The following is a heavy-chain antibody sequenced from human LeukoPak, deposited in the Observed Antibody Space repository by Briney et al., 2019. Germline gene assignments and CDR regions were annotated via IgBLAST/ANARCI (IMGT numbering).Heavy chain of an antibody. V-gene: IGHV3-48*04. J-gene: IGHJ3*02. D-gene: IGHD6-19*01. Sequence: GGSLRLSFAASAFTFSSYSMNGVRQAPGKGLEGVSYNSSGSSPVSYAAYVKGPFTISRDNANSKLYLQMSSLRAEATAVYYCARGYRSGRSAFDIWGQGTMVTVSS. CDR1: AFTFSSYS. CDR3: ARGYRSGRSAFDI. CDR2: NSSGSSPV.